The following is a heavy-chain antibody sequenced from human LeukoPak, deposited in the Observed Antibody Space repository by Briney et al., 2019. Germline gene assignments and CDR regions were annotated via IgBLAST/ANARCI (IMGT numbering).Heavy chain of an antibody. D-gene: IGHD3-16*02. J-gene: IGHJ4*02. CDR3: TRRGITFGGVIVKYYFDY. Sequence: SETLSLTCTVSGGPISSHYWSWIRQPPGKGLEWIGYIYYSGSTNYNPSLKSRVTISVDASKNQFSLKLSSVTAADTAVYYCTRRGITFGGVIVKYYFDYWGQGTLVTVSS. CDR2: IYYSGST. V-gene: IGHV4-59*11. CDR1: GGPISSHY.